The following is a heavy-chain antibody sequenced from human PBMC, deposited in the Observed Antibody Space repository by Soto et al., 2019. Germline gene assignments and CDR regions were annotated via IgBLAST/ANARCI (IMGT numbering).Heavy chain of an antibody. CDR3: ARPYFDWSHYFNY. CDR1: GGSMSSNSYY. J-gene: IGHJ4*02. V-gene: IGHV4-39*01. Sequence: PSETLSLTCTVSGGSMSSNSYYWGWIRQPPGKGLEWIGSLYYSGSTYYNPSLKSRVTISVDTSKNQFSLKLSSVTAADTAVYYCARPYFDWSHYFNYWGQGTLVTVSS. D-gene: IGHD3-9*01. CDR2: LYYSGST.